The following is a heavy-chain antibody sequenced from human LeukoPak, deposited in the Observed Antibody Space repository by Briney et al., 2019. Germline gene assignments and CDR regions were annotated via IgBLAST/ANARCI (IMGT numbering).Heavy chain of an antibody. J-gene: IGHJ4*02. CDR2: ISSSSSYI. CDR3: ARGTMFPYYFDY. Sequence: GGSLRLSCAASGFTFRSNSMNWVRQAPGKGLEWVSSISSSSSYIYYADSVKGRFTISRDNAKNSLYLQMNSLRAEDTTVYYCARGTMFPYYFDYWGQGTLVTVSS. V-gene: IGHV3-21*01. D-gene: IGHD3-10*02. CDR1: GFTFRSNS.